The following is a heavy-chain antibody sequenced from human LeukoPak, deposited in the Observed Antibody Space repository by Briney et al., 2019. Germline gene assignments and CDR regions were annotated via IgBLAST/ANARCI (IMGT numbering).Heavy chain of an antibody. CDR2: INSDGSST. V-gene: IGHV3-74*01. CDR3: ARVGPRSGSYYYYYYMDV. Sequence: GGSLRLSCAASGFTFSSYWMHWVRQAPGKGLVWVSRINSDGSSTSYADSVKGRFTISRDNSKNTLYLQMNSLRAEDTAVYYCARVGPRSGSYYYYYYMDVWGKGTTVTISS. CDR1: GFTFSSYW. J-gene: IGHJ6*03. D-gene: IGHD3-10*01.